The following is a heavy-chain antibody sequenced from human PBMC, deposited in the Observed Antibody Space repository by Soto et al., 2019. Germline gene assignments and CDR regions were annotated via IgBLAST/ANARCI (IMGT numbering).Heavy chain of an antibody. CDR3: AREDTAMVENYYYYYGMDV. CDR1: GYTFTSYY. CDR2: INPSGGST. D-gene: IGHD5-18*01. Sequence: QVQLVQSGAEVKKPGASVKVSCKASGYTFTSYYMHWVRQAPGQGLEWMGIINPSGGSTSYAQKFQGRVTMTRDTSTSTVYMELSSLRSEDTAVYYCAREDTAMVENYYYYYGMDVWGQGTTVTVSS. J-gene: IGHJ6*02. V-gene: IGHV1-46*01.